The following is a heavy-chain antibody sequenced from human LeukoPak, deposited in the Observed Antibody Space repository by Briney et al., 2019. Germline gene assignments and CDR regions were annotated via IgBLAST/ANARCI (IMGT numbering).Heavy chain of an antibody. J-gene: IGHJ5*02. V-gene: IGHV3-23*01. CDR1: GFTFSNYA. D-gene: IGHD2-2*02. CDR2: ISGTGSST. Sequence: AGGSLRLSCAASGFTFSNYAMSWVRQAPGKGLEWVSTISGTGSSTYYADSAKGRFTISRDNSKDTLFLQLNSLTAADTAMYFCAKASVAIPQYCNSWGQGTLVTVSS. CDR3: AKASVAIPQYCNS.